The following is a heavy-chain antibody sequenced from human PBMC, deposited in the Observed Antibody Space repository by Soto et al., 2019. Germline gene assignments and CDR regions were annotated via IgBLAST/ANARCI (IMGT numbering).Heavy chain of an antibody. CDR1: GFAFSNYG. Sequence: QVQLVESGGGVVQPGRSLRLSCAASGFAFSNYGMHWVRQTPGKGLEWVALIWYDGSNKYYADSVKGRFTISRDNSNNTLYLQMHRLRGEDTAGYFCAGSPPGVAGRYYFDYWGQGTLVTVSS. D-gene: IGHD6-6*01. CDR3: AGSPPGVAGRYYFDY. CDR2: IWYDGSNK. J-gene: IGHJ4*02. V-gene: IGHV3-33*01.